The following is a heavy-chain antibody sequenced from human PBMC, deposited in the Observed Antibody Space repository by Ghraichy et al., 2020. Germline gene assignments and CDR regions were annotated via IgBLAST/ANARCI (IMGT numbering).Heavy chain of an antibody. CDR2: INHSGST. V-gene: IGHV4-34*01. J-gene: IGHJ6*02. CDR1: GGSFSGYY. CDR3: ARGGSFEYCSSTSCYYGMDV. Sequence: SETLSLTCAVYGGSFSGYYWSWIRQPPGKGLEWIGEINHSGSTNYNPSLKSRVTISVDTSKNQFSLKLSSVTAADTAVYYCARGGSFEYCSSTSCYYGMDVWGQGTTVTVSS. D-gene: IGHD2-2*01.